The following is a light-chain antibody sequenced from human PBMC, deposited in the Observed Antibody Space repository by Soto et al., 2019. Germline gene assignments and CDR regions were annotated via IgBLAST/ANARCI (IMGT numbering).Light chain of an antibody. V-gene: IGKV4-1*01. CDR3: QQYYSTPLT. J-gene: IGKJ4*01. CDR1: QSVLYSSNNKNY. CDR2: WAS. Sequence: DIVMTQSPDSLAVSLGERATINCKSSQSVLYSSNNKNYLAWYQQKPGQPPKLLIYWASTRESGVPDRFSGSGSGTDVTLTISSLQAEDGAVYYGQQYYSTPLTFGGGTKVDIK.